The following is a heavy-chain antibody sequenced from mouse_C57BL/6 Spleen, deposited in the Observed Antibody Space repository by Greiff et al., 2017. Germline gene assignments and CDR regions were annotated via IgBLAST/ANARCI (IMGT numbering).Heavy chain of an antibody. J-gene: IGHJ2*01. CDR2: INPSTGGT. CDR1: GYTFTGYY. V-gene: IGHV1-42*01. Sequence: VQLQQSGPELVKPGASVKISCKASGYTFTGYYMNWVKQSPEKSLEWIGEINPSTGGTTYNQKFKAKATLTVDKSSSTAYMQHKSLTSEDSAVYYFAKVTTVPCFDCWSQGTTRTVSS. CDR3: AKVTTVPCFDC. D-gene: IGHD1-1*01.